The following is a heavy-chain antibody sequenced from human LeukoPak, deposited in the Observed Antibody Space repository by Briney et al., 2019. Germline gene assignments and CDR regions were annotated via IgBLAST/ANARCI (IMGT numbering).Heavy chain of an antibody. J-gene: IGHJ5*02. CDR2: ISSSSATI. CDR1: GFSFSSYS. V-gene: IGHV3-48*04. Sequence: GGSLRLSCAGSGFSFSSYSMNWVRQAPGKGLEWVSYISSSSATIYYADSVKGRFTISRDNAKNSLYLQMNSLRAEDTAVYYCARAGPPAFDPWGQGTLVTVSS. CDR3: ARAGPPAFDP.